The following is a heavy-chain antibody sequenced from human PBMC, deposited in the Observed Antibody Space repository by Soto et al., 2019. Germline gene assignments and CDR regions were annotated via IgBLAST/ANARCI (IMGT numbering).Heavy chain of an antibody. J-gene: IGHJ4*02. CDR2: IIPIFGTA. Sequence: GASVKVSCKSSGGTFSSYAISWVRQAPGQGLEWMGGIIPIFGTANYAQKFQGRVTITADESTSTAYMELSSLRSEDTAVYYCARDDSSGSFDYWGQGTLVTVSS. D-gene: IGHD3-22*01. V-gene: IGHV1-69*13. CDR1: GGTFSSYA. CDR3: ARDDSSGSFDY.